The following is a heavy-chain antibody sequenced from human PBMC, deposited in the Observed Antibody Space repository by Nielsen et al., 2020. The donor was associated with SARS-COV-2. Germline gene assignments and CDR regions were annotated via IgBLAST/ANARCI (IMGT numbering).Heavy chain of an antibody. CDR3: ARYSYGFTDSDY. D-gene: IGHD5-18*01. V-gene: IGHV3-66*01. CDR1: GFTVSSNY. CDR2: IYSGGST. Sequence: GESLKISCAASGFTVSSNYMSWVRQAPGKGLEWVSVIYSGGSTYYADSVKGRFTISRDNAKNSLYLQMNSLRAEDTAVYYCARYSYGFTDSDYWGQGTLVTVSS. J-gene: IGHJ4*02.